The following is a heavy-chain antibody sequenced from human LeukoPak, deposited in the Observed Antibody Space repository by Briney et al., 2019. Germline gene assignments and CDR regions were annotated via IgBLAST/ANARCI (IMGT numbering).Heavy chain of an antibody. CDR3: AKDIRYDSSGYLDY. D-gene: IGHD3-22*01. CDR1: GFTFDDYA. CDR2: ISWNSGSI. Sequence: GRSLRLSCAASGFTFDDYAMHWVRQAPGKGLEWVAGISWNSGSIGYADSVKGRFTISRDNAKNSLYLQMNSLRAEDTALYYCAKDIRYDSSGYLDYWGQGTLVTVSS. V-gene: IGHV3-9*01. J-gene: IGHJ4*02.